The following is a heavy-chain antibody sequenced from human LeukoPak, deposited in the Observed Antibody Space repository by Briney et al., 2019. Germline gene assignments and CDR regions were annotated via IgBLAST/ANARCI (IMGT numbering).Heavy chain of an antibody. CDR3: ARYYGSGSFWTDY. Sequence: GGSLRLSCAASGFTFSSYAMSWVRQAPGKGLEWVSAISGSGDSTYYADSVKGRFTISRDNSKNTLYLQMNSLRAEDTAVYYCARYYGSGSFWTDYWGQGALVTVSS. CDR1: GFTFSSYA. J-gene: IGHJ4*02. V-gene: IGHV3-23*01. CDR2: ISGSGDST. D-gene: IGHD3-10*01.